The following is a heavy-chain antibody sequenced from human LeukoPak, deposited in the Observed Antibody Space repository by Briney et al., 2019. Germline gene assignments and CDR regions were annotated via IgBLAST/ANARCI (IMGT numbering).Heavy chain of an antibody. CDR1: GFIFDDYA. D-gene: IGHD2-21*01. J-gene: IGHJ2*01. V-gene: IGHV3-9*01. CDR2: ISWNSGSL. Sequence: GGSLRLSCAASGFIFDDYAMHWVRQAPGKGLEWVSGISWNSGSLAYADSVKGRFTISRDNAKNSLYLQMNSLRTEDTALYYCARGLGGDQGYFDLWGRGTLATVSS. CDR3: ARGLGGDQGYFDL.